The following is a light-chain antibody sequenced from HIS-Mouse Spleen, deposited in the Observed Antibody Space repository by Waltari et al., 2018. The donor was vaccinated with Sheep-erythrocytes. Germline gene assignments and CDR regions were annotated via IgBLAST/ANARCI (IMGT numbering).Light chain of an antibody. V-gene: IGLV3-1*01. Sequence: SYELTQPPSVSVSPGQTASITCSGDKLGDKYACWYQQKPGIPERFSGSNSGNTATLTISGTQAMDEADYYCQAWDSSTAWNLVFGGGTKLTVL. J-gene: IGLJ2*01. CDR1: KLGDKY. CDR3: QAWDSSTAWNLV.